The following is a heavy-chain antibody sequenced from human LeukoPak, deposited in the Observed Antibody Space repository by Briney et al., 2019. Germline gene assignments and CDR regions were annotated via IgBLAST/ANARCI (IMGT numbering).Heavy chain of an antibody. CDR1: GFTFSSYR. D-gene: IGHD3-10*01. V-gene: IGHV3-48*01. CDR2: ISSSSRTI. Sequence: GGSLRLSCAGSGFTFSSYRMNWVRQAPGKGLEWVSYISSSSRTIYYADSVKGRFTISRDNSKNTLYLQMNSLKTEDTAVYYCTTDYTSGNPYWGQGTLVTVSS. J-gene: IGHJ4*02. CDR3: TTDYTSGNPY.